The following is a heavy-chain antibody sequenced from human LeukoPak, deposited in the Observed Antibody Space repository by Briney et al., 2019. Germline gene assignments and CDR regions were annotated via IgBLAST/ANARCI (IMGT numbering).Heavy chain of an antibody. J-gene: IGHJ5*02. CDR3: ARDNLAPGSYDNWFDP. V-gene: IGHV4-34*01. Sequence: SETLSLTCAVYGGSFSDYWWTWIRQSPGKGLEWIGEVNHSGRTNYNPSLKSRVSISVDRSKKQFSLKLRSVTAADTAVYYCARDNLAPGSYDNWFDPWGQGTLVTVSS. CDR2: VNHSGRT. D-gene: IGHD3-10*01. CDR1: GGSFSDYW.